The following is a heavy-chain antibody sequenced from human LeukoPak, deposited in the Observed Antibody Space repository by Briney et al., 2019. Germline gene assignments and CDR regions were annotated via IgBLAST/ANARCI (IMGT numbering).Heavy chain of an antibody. CDR2: VYYSGST. V-gene: IGHV4-61*05. J-gene: IGHJ6*03. CDR1: GGSISSSSYY. Sequence: SETLSLTCTVSGGSISSSSYYWGWIRQPPGKGLEWIGYVYYSGSTNYNPSLMSRVTISVDTSKNQFSLKLSSVTAADTAVYYCARLHCSGGSCYSINPYYYYMDVWGKGTTVTISS. CDR3: ARLHCSGGSCYSINPYYYYMDV. D-gene: IGHD2-15*01.